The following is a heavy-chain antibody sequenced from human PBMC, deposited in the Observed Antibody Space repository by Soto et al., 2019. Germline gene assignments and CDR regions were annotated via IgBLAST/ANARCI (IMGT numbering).Heavy chain of an antibody. CDR1: GFTFSSYA. CDR2: VSGSGGST. V-gene: IGHV3-23*01. D-gene: IGHD2-15*01. J-gene: IGHJ5*02. CDR3: AKDICSGVSCYSGHPWFVP. Sequence: GWSLRLSCAASGFTFSSYAMSWVRQAPGKGLEWVSAVSGSGGSTYYADSVKGRFTISRDNSKNTLYLQMNSLRAEDTAVYYCAKDICSGVSCYSGHPWFVPWGQGTLVTVS.